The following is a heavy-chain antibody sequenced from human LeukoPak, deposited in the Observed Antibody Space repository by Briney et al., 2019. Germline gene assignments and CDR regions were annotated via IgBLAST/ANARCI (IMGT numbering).Heavy chain of an antibody. J-gene: IGHJ4*02. CDR3: AKDGSGSYWYFFDY. D-gene: IGHD3-10*01. V-gene: IGHV3-23*01. Sequence: PSETLSLTCTVSGGSISSYYWSWIRQPPGKGLEWIAGISGSGSSTYYADSVKGRFTISRDDSKNTLYLQMNSLTAEDTAVYYCAKDGSGSYWYFFDYWGQGTLVTVSS. CDR2: ISGSGSST. CDR1: GGSISSYY.